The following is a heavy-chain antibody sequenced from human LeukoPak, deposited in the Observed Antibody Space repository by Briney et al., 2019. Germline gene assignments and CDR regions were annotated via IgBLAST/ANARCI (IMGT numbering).Heavy chain of an antibody. D-gene: IGHD3-22*01. CDR1: GYTFTSYD. Sequence: ASVKVSCKASGYTFTSYDINWVRQATGQGLEWMGWMNPNSGNTGYAQKFQGRFTISRDNAKNSLYLQMHSLRAEDTALYYCARGSYDSRAYYYFDYWGQGTLVTVSS. CDR3: ARGSYDSRAYYYFDY. J-gene: IGHJ4*02. CDR2: MNPNSGNT. V-gene: IGHV1-8*01.